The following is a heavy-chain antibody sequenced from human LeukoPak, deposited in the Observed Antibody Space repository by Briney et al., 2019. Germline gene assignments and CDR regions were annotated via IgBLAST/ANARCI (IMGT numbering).Heavy chain of an antibody. Sequence: PSETLSVTCTVSGGSISSSSYYWGWIRQPPGKGLEWIGSINYSGSTNYNPSLKSRVTISVDKSKNQFSLKLSSVTAADTAVYYCARDFWSSSSFFDYWGQGTLVTVSS. CDR1: GGSISSSSYY. J-gene: IGHJ4*02. D-gene: IGHD6-6*01. CDR2: INYSGST. CDR3: ARDFWSSSSFFDY. V-gene: IGHV4-39*07.